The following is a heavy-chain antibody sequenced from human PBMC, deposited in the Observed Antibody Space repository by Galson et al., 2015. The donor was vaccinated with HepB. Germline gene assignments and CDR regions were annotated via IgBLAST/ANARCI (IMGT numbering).Heavy chain of an antibody. CDR1: GYIFNTYA. CDR2: INTNTGNP. CDR3: ARTPQYGSGSFYNGWFDP. Sequence: SVKVSCKASGYIFNTYAMNWVRQAPGQGLEWMGWINTNTGNPTYAQGFTGRFVFSLDTSVSTTYLQISSLKPEDTAVYYCARTPQYGSGSFYNGWFDPWGQGTLVTVSS. J-gene: IGHJ5*02. V-gene: IGHV7-4-1*02. D-gene: IGHD3-10*01.